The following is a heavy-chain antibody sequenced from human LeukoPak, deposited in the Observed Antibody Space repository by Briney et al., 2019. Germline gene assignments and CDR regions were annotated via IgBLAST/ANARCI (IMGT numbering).Heavy chain of an antibody. CDR3: TTGPVPAANPYYYYYGMDV. CDR1: GFTFSNAW. CDR2: IKSKTDGGTT. V-gene: IGHV3-15*01. J-gene: IGHJ6*02. D-gene: IGHD2-2*01. Sequence: PGGSLRLSCAASGFTFSNAWMSWVRQAPGKGLEWVGRIKSKTDGGTTDYAATVKGRFTISRDDSKNTLYLQMNSLKTEDTAVYYCTTGPVPAANPYYYYYGMDVWGQGTTVTVSS.